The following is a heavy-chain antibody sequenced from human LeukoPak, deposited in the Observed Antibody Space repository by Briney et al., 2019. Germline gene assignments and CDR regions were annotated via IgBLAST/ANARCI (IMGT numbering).Heavy chain of an antibody. Sequence: PSETLSLTCTVSGGSISSSSYYWGWIRQPPGKGLEWIGSIYYSGSTYYNPSLKSRVTISVDTSKNQFSLKLSPVTAADTAVYYCARHSIVGAAYYYYGMDVWGQGTTVTVSS. CDR3: ARHSIVGAAYYYYGMDV. CDR1: GGSISSSSYY. D-gene: IGHD1-26*01. CDR2: IYYSGST. V-gene: IGHV4-39*01. J-gene: IGHJ6*02.